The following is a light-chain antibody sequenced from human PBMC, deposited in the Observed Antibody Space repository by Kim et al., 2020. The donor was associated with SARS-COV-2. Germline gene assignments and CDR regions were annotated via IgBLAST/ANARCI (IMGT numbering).Light chain of an antibody. CDR1: QSVNSIY. J-gene: IGKJ2*01. V-gene: IGKV3-20*01. Sequence: EIVLTQSPGTLSLSPGERATLSCRASQSVNSIYLAWYQQKPGQAPRLLIYGASTRATGIPDRFSGSGSGTDFTLTISRLEPEDFAVYYCQQWHSSLYTFGQGTKLEI. CDR3: QQWHSSLYT. CDR2: GAS.